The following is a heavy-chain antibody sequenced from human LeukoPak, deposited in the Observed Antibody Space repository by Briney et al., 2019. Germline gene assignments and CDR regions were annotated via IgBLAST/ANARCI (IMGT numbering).Heavy chain of an antibody. CDR3: ASSPPPWYSSGWYRVY. D-gene: IGHD6-19*01. CDR1: AFTFSDYY. CDR2: ISSSGSTI. V-gene: IGHV3-11*01. Sequence: PGGSLRLSCAASAFTFSDYYMSLIRQAPGKGLEWVSYISSSGSTIYYADSVKGRFTISRDNAKNSLYLQMNSLRAEDTAVYYCASSPPPWYSSGWYRVYWGQGTLVTVSS. J-gene: IGHJ4*02.